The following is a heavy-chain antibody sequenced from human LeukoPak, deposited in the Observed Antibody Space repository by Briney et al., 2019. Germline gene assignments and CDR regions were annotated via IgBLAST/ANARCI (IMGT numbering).Heavy chain of an antibody. CDR3: AKAFVGGSRYYY. CDR1: GFTFSSYA. J-gene: IGHJ4*02. D-gene: IGHD2-15*01. Sequence: GGSLRLSCAASGFTFSSYAMSWVRQAPGKGLEWVSATSGSGGSTYYADSVKGRFTISRDNSKNTLYLQMNSLRAEDTAVYYCAKAFVGGSRYYYWGQGTLVTVSS. CDR2: TSGSGGST. V-gene: IGHV3-23*01.